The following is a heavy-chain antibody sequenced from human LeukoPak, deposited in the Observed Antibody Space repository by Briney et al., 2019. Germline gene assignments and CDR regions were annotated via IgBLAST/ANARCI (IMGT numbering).Heavy chain of an antibody. CDR1: GGFLSRGGYY. CDR3: PRLRSVTTV. D-gene: IGHD3-3*01. CDR2: IYYSEST. J-gene: IGHJ6*02. Sequence: SQTLSLTCPVSGGFLSRGGYYWSWPREHPGKGLEWIGYIYYSESTYYSPTPKSPVPITVDTSKNQCSLKLSSVTAAATAVYYGPRLRSVTTVGGQATT. V-gene: IGHV4-31*01.